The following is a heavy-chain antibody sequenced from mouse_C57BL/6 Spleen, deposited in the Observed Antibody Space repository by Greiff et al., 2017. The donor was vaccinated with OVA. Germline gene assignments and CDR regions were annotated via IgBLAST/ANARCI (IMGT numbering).Heavy chain of an antibody. CDR2: IDPEDGET. V-gene: IGHV14-2*01. CDR3: ARKCNLAY. Sequence: VQLQQSGAELVKPGASVKLSCTASGFNIKDYYMHWVKQRTEQGLEWIGRIDPEDGETKYAPKFQGKATITADTSSNTAYLQLSGLTSGDTAVYYGARKCNLAYWGQGTLVTVSA. J-gene: IGHJ3*01. CDR1: GFNIKDYY. D-gene: IGHD1-3*01.